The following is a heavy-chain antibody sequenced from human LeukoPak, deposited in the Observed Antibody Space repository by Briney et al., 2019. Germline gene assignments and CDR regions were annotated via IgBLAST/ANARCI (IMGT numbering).Heavy chain of an antibody. J-gene: IGHJ6*03. CDR1: GGSISSGNYF. V-gene: IGHV4-39*07. Sequence: SETLSLTCTVSGGSISSGNYFWGWVPQPPGTGLEWHGQINHSGSTNYNPSLKSRVTISVDTSKNQFSLKLSSVTAADTAVYYCARPVSHYYYYYMDVWGKGTTVTVSS. CDR2: INHSGST. CDR3: ARPVSHYYYYYMDV. D-gene: IGHD5/OR15-5a*01.